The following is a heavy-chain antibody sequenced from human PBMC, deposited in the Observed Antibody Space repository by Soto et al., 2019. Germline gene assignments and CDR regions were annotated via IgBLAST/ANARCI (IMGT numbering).Heavy chain of an antibody. CDR2: IFDSGTT. V-gene: IGHV4-31*03. Sequence: SETLSLTCTVSGGSISRGGYYWSWLRQHPGKGLEWIGYIFDSGTTYYNPSLKSRVTISVDTSKNQFSLKLSSVTAADTAVYYCARSDGRYWGQGTLVTVS. CDR1: GGSISRGGYY. CDR3: ARSDGRY. J-gene: IGHJ4*02.